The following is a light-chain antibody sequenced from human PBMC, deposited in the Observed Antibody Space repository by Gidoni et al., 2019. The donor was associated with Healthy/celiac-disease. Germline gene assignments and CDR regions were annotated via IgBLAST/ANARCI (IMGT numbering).Light chain of an antibody. CDR3: MQGTHWPYT. V-gene: IGKV2-30*01. CDR2: KVS. CDR1: QSLVYSDGNTY. J-gene: IGKJ2*01. Sequence: DVVMTQSPLSLPVTLGQPASISGRSSQSLVYSDGNTYLNWFQPRPGQSPRRLIYKVSNRDSGVPDRFSVSGSGTDFTLKISRVDAEDVGVYYCMQGTHWPYTFGQGLQAGDQT.